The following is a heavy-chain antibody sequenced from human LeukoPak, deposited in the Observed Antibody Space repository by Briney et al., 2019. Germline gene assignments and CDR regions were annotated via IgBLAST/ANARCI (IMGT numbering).Heavy chain of an antibody. D-gene: IGHD5-24*01. CDR3: ARGATIDGTRAYFDI. CDR1: GFIISYYW. V-gene: IGHV3-7*01. Sequence: PGGSLRLSCAASGFIISYYWMSWLRQAPGKGSEWVANVKHGEKSSVDSVKVRVFISGDNARNSVFLQIKNLRVEDTAAYFCARGATIDGTRAYFDIWGRGTLVTASS. J-gene: IGHJ2*01. CDR2: VKHGEK.